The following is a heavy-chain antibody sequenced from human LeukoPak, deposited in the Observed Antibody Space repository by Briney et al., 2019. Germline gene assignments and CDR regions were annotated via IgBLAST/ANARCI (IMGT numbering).Heavy chain of an antibody. J-gene: IGHJ4*02. CDR2: IYYSGST. V-gene: IGHV4-59*01. D-gene: IGHD3-10*01. Sequence: PSETLSLTCTVSGGSISSYHWNWIRQPPGKGLEWIGYIYYSGSTNYNPSLKSRLTISVDTSKNRFSLKLSSVTAADTAVYYCARGPRISLVRGALELDYWGQGTLVTVSS. CDR1: GGSISSYH. CDR3: ARGPRISLVRGALELDY.